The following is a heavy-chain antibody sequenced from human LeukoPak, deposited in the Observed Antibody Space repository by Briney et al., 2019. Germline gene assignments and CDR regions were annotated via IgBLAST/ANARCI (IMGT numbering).Heavy chain of an antibody. J-gene: IGHJ4*02. Sequence: SQTLSLTRTVSVGSISSDYWSSIPQPAGKGLEWIGRIYTSGSTNYNPSLKSRVTMSVDTSKNQFSLKLSSVTAADTAVYYCARGGTSGWYPYYFDYWGQRTLVTVSS. CDR1: VGSISSDY. D-gene: IGHD6-19*01. CDR2: IYTSGST. CDR3: ARGGTSGWYPYYFDY. V-gene: IGHV4-4*07.